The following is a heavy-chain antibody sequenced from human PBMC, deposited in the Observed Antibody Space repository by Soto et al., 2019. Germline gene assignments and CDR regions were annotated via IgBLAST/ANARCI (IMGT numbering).Heavy chain of an antibody. Sequence: SETLSLTCAVYGGSFSGYYWSWIRQPPGKGLEWIGEINHSGSTNYNPSLKSRVTISVDTSKNQFSLKLSSVTAADTAVYYCARRRAAAGSFGYWGQGTLVTVS. V-gene: IGHV4-34*01. D-gene: IGHD6-13*01. CDR2: INHSGST. CDR3: ARRRAAAGSFGY. CDR1: GGSFSGYY. J-gene: IGHJ4*02.